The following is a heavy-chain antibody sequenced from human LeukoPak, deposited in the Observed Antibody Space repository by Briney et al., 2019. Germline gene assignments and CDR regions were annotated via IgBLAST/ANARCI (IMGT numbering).Heavy chain of an antibody. CDR1: GGSISSSSYY. Sequence: SQTLSLTCTVSGGSISSSSYYWGWIRQPPGRGPEWLGSIYYSGSTYYNPSLKSRVTISVDTSKNQFSLKLSSVTAADTAVYYCARGVVVPAAIYWFDPWGQGTLVTVSP. V-gene: IGHV4-39*07. CDR3: ARGVVVPAAIYWFDP. D-gene: IGHD2-2*02. J-gene: IGHJ5*02. CDR2: IYYSGST.